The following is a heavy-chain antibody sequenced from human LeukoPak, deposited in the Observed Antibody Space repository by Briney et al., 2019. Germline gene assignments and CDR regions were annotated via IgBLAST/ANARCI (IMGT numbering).Heavy chain of an antibody. CDR2: ISSSGSTI. CDR3: ARDNYGDLSD. J-gene: IGHJ4*02. Sequence: GGSLRLSCAASGFTFSSYEMNWVRQAPGKGLEWVSYISSSGSTIYYADSVKGRFTISRDNAKNSLYLQMNSLRAEDTAVYYCARDNYGDLSDWGQGTLVTVSS. V-gene: IGHV3-48*03. D-gene: IGHD4-17*01. CDR1: GFTFSSYE.